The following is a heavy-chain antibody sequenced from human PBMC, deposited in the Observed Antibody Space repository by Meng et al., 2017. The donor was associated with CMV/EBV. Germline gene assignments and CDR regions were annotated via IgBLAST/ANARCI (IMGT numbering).Heavy chain of an antibody. V-gene: IGHV1-69*05. J-gene: IGHJ5*02. D-gene: IGHD6-13*01. CDR2: IIPIFGTA. Sequence: SVKVSCKASGGTFSSYAISWVRQAPGQGLEWMGGIIPIFGTANYAQKFKGRVTITTDESTSTAYMELSSLRSEDTAVDYCAIAAAGFGNWFDPWGQGTLVTVSS. CDR3: AIAAAGFGNWFDP. CDR1: GGTFSSYA.